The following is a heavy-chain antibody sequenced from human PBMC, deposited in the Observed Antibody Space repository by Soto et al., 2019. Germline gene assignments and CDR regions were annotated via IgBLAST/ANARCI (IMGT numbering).Heavy chain of an antibody. V-gene: IGHV3-30*18. CDR1: GFTSSSFV. Sequence: QVQLVESGGGVVQPGTSLRLSCAASGFTSSSFVIHWVRQAPGKGLEWLADISSDGNNQYYADSVKGRFTISRDNSKKTLYLQVNSLRAEDTAVYFCAKERGVLDAFDIWGQGTMVTVS. CDR3: AKERGVLDAFDI. CDR2: ISSDGNNQ. D-gene: IGHD3-10*01. J-gene: IGHJ3*02.